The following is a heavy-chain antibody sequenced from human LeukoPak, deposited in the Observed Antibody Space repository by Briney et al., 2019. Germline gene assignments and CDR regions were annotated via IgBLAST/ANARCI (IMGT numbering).Heavy chain of an antibody. V-gene: IGHV1-8*01. CDR3: ARVRSYYYYGMDV. J-gene: IGHJ6*02. CDR2: MNPNSGNT. Sequence: ASVTVSFKASGYTFTIYDINWVRQAPGQGLEWMGWMNPNSGNTGYAQEFQGRVTMTRNTSISTAYMELSSLRSEDTAVYYCARVRSYYYYGMDVWGQGTTVTVSS. CDR1: GYTFTIYD.